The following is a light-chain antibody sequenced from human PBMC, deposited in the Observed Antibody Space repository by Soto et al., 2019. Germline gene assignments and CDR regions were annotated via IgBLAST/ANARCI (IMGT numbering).Light chain of an antibody. CDR2: GAS. J-gene: IGKJ5*01. CDR3: QQYGASPRT. Sequence: EIVLTQSPCTLSLSPGERATLSCGASQSVSSNYLAWYQQKPGQAPRLLISGASSRATGIPDRFSGSGSGTDFTLTISRVEPEDFAVYYCQQYGASPRTFGQGTRLEIK. V-gene: IGKV3-20*01. CDR1: QSVSSNY.